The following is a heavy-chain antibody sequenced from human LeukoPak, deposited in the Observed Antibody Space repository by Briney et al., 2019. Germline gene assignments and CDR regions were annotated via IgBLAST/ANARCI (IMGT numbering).Heavy chain of an antibody. V-gene: IGHV4-34*01. CDR2: INHSGST. D-gene: IGHD2-15*01. Sequence: SETLSLTCAVYGGSFSGYYWSWIRRPPGKGLEWIGDINHSGSTNYNPSLKSRVTISVDTSKNQFSLKLSSVTAADTAVYYCARARCSGGSCYLRNYYGMDVWGQGTTVTVSS. CDR1: GGSFSGYY. CDR3: ARARCSGGSCYLRNYYGMDV. J-gene: IGHJ6*02.